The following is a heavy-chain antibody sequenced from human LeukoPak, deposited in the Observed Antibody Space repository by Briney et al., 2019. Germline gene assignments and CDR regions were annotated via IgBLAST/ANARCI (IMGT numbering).Heavy chain of an antibody. J-gene: IGHJ5*02. CDR2: INPNSGGT. CDR3: ARSRSSWDYNWFDP. D-gene: IGHD6-13*01. CDR1: GYTFTGYY. Sequence: GASVKVSCKASGYTFTGYYMHWVRQAPGQGLEWMGWINPNSGGTNYARKFQGRVTMTRDTSISTAYMELSRLRSDDTAVYYCARSRSSWDYNWFDPWGQGTLVTVSS. V-gene: IGHV1-2*02.